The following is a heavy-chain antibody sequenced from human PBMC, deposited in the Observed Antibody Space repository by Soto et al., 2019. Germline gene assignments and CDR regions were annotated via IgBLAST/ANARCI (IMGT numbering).Heavy chain of an antibody. J-gene: IGHJ3*02. CDR1: GGSISSGDYY. Sequence: SETLSLTCTVSGGSISSGDYYWSWIRQPPGKGLEWIGYIYYSGSTYYNPSLKSRVTISVDTSKNQFSLKLSSVTAADTAVYYCARQTTVVTRSAFDIWGQGTMVTVSS. V-gene: IGHV4-30-4*01. D-gene: IGHD4-17*01. CDR3: ARQTTVVTRSAFDI. CDR2: IYYSGST.